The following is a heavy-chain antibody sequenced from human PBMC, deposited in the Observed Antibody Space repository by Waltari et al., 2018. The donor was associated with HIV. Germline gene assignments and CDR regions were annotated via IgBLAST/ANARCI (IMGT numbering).Heavy chain of an antibody. CDR1: GFTFSSHD. Sequence: EVKLVESGGGAVQTGGSLRLSCEGSGFTFSSHDMDWVRQTPGRGREWAAQISYDAREKVHGDSVRGRFVVSRDNARNSIFLQMNNLRDDDTGVYFCVRQPLRHDL. CDR3: VRQPLRHDL. V-gene: IGHV3-7*01. J-gene: IGHJ2*01. CDR2: ISYDAREK.